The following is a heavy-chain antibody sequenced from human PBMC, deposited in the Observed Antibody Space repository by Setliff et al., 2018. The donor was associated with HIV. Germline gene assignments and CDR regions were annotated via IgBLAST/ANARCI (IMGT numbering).Heavy chain of an antibody. CDR2: ISYSSTYI. CDR3: ARAWAMQQLVPAY. J-gene: IGHJ4*02. V-gene: IGHV3-21*01. Sequence: GGSLRLSCAASGFTFSTYTMNWVRQAPGKGLEWVSSISYSSTYIYYADSVKGRFTISRDNSKNTLYLQMNSLRVEDTAIYYCARAWAMQQLVPAYWGQGTLVTVSS. D-gene: IGHD6-6*01. CDR1: GFTFSTYT.